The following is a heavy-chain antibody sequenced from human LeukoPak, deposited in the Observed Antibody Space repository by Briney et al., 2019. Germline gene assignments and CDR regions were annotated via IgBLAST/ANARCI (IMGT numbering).Heavy chain of an antibody. CDR3: ARVYELREEDYYYYYMDV. CDR1: GFTFSRSS. Sequence: PGGSLRLSCAASGFTFSRSSMNWVRQAPGKGLEWVSGINWNGGSTGYADSVKGRFTISRDNAKNSLYLQMNSLRAEDTALYYCARVYELREEDYYYYYMDVWGKGTTVTVSS. V-gene: IGHV3-20*04. D-gene: IGHD5/OR15-5a*01. CDR2: INWNGGST. J-gene: IGHJ6*03.